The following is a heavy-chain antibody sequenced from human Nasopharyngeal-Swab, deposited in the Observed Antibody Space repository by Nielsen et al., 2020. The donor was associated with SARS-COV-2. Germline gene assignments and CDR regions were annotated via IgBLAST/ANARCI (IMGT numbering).Heavy chain of an antibody. CDR1: GDRVSSNSAA. J-gene: IGHJ6*03. Sequence: ETLSLTGAFSGDRVSSNSAAWNWIRQSPSSGLEWLGRTYYRSKWYNDYAVSVKSRITINPDTSKNQFSLQLNSVTPEDTAVYYCAREGRYCSGGSCKDYYYYYVDVWGKGTTVTVSS. V-gene: IGHV6-1*01. CDR3: AREGRYCSGGSCKDYYYYYVDV. D-gene: IGHD2-15*01. CDR2: TYYRSKWYN.